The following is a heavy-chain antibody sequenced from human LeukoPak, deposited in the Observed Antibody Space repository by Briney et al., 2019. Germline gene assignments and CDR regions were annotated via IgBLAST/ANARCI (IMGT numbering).Heavy chain of an antibody. CDR2: ISSSSSYI. CDR3: ARDRGSSSPVYNWFDP. CDR1: GFTFSSYS. V-gene: IGHV3-21*01. J-gene: IGHJ5*02. Sequence: GGSLRLSCAASGFTFSSYSMNWVRQAPGKGLEWVSSISSSSSYIYYADSVKGRFTISGDNAKNSLYLQMNSLRAEDTAVYYCARDRGSSSPVYNWFDPWGQGTLVTVYS. D-gene: IGHD6-6*01.